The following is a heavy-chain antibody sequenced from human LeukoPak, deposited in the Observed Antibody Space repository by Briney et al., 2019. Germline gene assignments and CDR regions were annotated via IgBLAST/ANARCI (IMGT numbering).Heavy chain of an antibody. Sequence: PGGSLRLSCAASGLTFSGYDMHWVRQAPGKGLEWVSYIHSSSAYTNYADSVKGRFTISRDNAKNSLYLQMNSLRAEDTAVYYCARTGDYESFDYWGQGTLVTVSS. J-gene: IGHJ4*02. CDR2: IHSSSAYT. V-gene: IGHV3-11*06. CDR3: ARTGDYESFDY. D-gene: IGHD4-17*01. CDR1: GLTFSGYD.